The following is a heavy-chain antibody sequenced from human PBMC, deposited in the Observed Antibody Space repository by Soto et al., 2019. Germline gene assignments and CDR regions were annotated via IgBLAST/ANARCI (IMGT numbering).Heavy chain of an antibody. CDR2: TYYRSKWYY. V-gene: IGHV6-1*01. Sequence: PSQTLSLTCAISGDSVSSKSAAWNWIRQSPGRGLEWLGRTYYRSKWYYEYALSVKSRITITPDTSRNQFSLQLSSVTPEYTAVYYCTRDRGVLGHWGQGSLVIVSS. CDR1: GDSVSSKSAA. J-gene: IGHJ4*02. CDR3: TRDRGVLGH. D-gene: IGHD3-10*01.